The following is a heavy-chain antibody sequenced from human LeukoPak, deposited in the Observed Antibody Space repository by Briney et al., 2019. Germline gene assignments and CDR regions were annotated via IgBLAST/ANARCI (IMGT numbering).Heavy chain of an antibody. CDR1: GFTFSSYG. Sequence: GGSLRLSCAASGFTFSSYGMHWVRQAPGKGLEWVAFIRYGGSNKYYADSVKGRFTISRDNSKNTLYLQMNSLRAEDTAVYYCAKSFYGSSYPSYYYYYYMDVWGKGTTVTISS. CDR3: AKSFYGSSYPSYYYYYYMDV. V-gene: IGHV3-30*02. CDR2: IRYGGSNK. J-gene: IGHJ6*03. D-gene: IGHD6-13*01.